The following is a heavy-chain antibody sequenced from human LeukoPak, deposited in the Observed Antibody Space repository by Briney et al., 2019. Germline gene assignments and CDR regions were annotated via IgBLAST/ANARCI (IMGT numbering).Heavy chain of an antibody. D-gene: IGHD2-2*01. V-gene: IGHV3-23*01. J-gene: IGHJ4*02. CDR3: AKSRAVVPAAINY. CDR2: ISGGGDST. CDR1: GFTFSSYA. Sequence: PGGSLRLSCAASGFTFSSYAMSWVRQPPGKGLEWVSAISGGGDSTYYADSVKGRFTISRDNSKNTLYLQMNSLRAEDTAVYYCAKSRAVVPAAINYWGQGTLVTVSS.